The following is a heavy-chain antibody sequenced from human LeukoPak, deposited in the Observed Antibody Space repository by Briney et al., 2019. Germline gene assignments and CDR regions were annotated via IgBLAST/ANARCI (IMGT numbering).Heavy chain of an antibody. CDR1: GLTVSSDC. Sequence: GGSLRLSCAASGLTVSSDCMGWVRQAPGKGLEYVSIIYGGGDTFYADSVKGRFTISRDNSKNTLYLQMNSLRAEDAAVYYCARDSHKLHSSAYFYFFDYWGQGTLVSVSS. J-gene: IGHJ4*02. D-gene: IGHD3-22*01. CDR2: IYGGGDT. V-gene: IGHV3-66*02. CDR3: ARDSHKLHSSAYFYFFDY.